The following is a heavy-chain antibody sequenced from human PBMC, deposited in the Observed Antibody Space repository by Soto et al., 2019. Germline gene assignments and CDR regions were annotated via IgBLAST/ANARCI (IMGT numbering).Heavy chain of an antibody. Sequence: QVQLQQWGAGLLKPSETLSLTCTVNGGSLTGYYWSWIRQPPGKGLERIGEVKDGGSTNYSPSLRGRVSISADTPKNHLSLRVNSVTAADTAVDVCARGQEGIVATHWDQGALVTVSS. CDR2: VKDGGST. V-gene: IGHV4-34*01. CDR1: GGSLTGYY. D-gene: IGHD5-12*01. CDR3: ARGQEGIVATH. J-gene: IGHJ4*02.